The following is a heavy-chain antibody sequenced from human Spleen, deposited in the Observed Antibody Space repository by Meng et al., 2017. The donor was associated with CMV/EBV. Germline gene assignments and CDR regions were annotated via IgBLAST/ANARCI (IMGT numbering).Heavy chain of an antibody. V-gene: IGHV1-69*05. CDR2: IIPIFGTA. J-gene: IGHJ6*02. CDR3: ARDAVAGTDSYYYGMDV. CDR1: GYTFTRYD. D-gene: IGHD6-19*01. Sequence: SVKVSCKASGYTFTRYDVTWVRQAPGQGLEWMGGIIPIFGTANYAQKFQGRVTITTDESTSTAYMELSSLRSEDTAVYYCARDAVAGTDSYYYGMDVWGQGTTVTVSS.